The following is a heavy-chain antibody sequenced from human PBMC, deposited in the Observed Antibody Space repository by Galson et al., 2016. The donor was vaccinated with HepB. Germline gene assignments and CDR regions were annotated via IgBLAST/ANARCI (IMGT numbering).Heavy chain of an antibody. CDR3: AKEVPNAFDP. Sequence: SLRLSCAASGFTFNNYWMSWVRQAPGKGLEWVAVISYDGSNKYYADSVKGRFTISRDNSKNALYLQMHSLRAEDTAVYYCAKEVPNAFDPWGQGTLVTVSS. CDR1: GFTFNNYW. V-gene: IGHV3-30*18. J-gene: IGHJ5*02. D-gene: IGHD2-8*01. CDR2: ISYDGSNK.